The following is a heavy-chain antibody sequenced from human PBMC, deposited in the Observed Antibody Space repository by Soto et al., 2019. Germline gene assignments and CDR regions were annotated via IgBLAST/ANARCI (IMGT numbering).Heavy chain of an antibody. Sequence: EVQLVESGGGLVQPGRSLRLSCAASGFTFDDYAMHWVRQAPGRGLEWVSGISWNSGNIGYADSVRGRFTISRDNAKSSLYLQMNSLKTEDTAFYYCARGSSAAIYYFYHMDVWGKGTTVTVSS. V-gene: IGHV3-9*01. CDR2: ISWNSGNI. CDR1: GFTFDDYA. D-gene: IGHD2-2*01. J-gene: IGHJ6*03. CDR3: ARGSSAAIYYFYHMDV.